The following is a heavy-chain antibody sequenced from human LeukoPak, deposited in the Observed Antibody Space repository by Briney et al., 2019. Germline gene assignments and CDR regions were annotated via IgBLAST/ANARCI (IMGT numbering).Heavy chain of an antibody. CDR1: GFTFSTYA. CDR3: AKGSSKLGYFDY. CDR2: ISVSGSST. J-gene: IGHJ4*02. V-gene: IGHV3-23*01. Sequence: GGSLRLSCAASGFTFSTYAMSWVRQAPGKGLEWVSGISVSGSSTYYADSVKRRFTISRDNSKNTLYLQMNSLRAEDTAVYYCAKGSSKLGYFDYWAREPWSPSPQ. D-gene: IGHD2-2*01.